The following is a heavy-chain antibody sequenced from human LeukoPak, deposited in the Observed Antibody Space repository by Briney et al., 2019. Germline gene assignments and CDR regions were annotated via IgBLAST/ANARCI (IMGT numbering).Heavy chain of an antibody. D-gene: IGHD3-22*01. CDR3: ARPGYYYDSSGYHYRDY. V-gene: IGHV4-39*01. Sequence: PSETLSLTCTVSAGFISSSSYYWGWIRQPPGKGLEWIGSIYYSGSTYYNPSLKSRVTISVDTSKNQFSLKLSSVTAADTAVYYCARPGYYYDSSGYHYRDYWGQGTLVTVSS. CDR1: AGFISSSSYY. CDR2: IYYSGST. J-gene: IGHJ4*02.